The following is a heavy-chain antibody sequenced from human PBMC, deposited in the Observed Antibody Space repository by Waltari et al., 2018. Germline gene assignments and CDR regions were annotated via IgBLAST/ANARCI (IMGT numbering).Heavy chain of an antibody. D-gene: IGHD4-17*01. CDR3: AKATRMTTVTTVYYGMDV. CDR2: ISYDGSNK. V-gene: IGHV3-30*18. Sequence: QVQLVESGGGVVQPGRSLRLSCAASGFTFSSYGLHWVRPAPGQGLEWVAVISYDGSNKYYADSVKGRFTISRDNSKNTLYLQMNSLRAEDTAVYYCAKATRMTTVTTVYYGMDVWGQGTTVTVSS. J-gene: IGHJ6*02. CDR1: GFTFSSYG.